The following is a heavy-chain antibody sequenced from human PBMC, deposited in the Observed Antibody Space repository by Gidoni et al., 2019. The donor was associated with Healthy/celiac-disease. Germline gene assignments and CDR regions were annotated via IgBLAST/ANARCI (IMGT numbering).Heavy chain of an antibody. J-gene: IGHJ4*02. Sequence: KKPGSSVKVSCKASGGTFSSYAISWVRQAPGQGLEWMGGIIPIFGTANYAQKFHGRVTITADESTSTAYMELSSLRSEDTAVYYCGIGGFDWLLIDYWGQGTLVTVSS. CDR2: IIPIFGTA. CDR1: GGTFSSYA. D-gene: IGHD3-9*01. CDR3: GIGGFDWLLIDY. V-gene: IGHV1-69*01.